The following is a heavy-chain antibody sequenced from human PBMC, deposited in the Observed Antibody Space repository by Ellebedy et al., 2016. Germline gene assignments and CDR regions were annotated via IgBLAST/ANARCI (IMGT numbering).Heavy chain of an antibody. D-gene: IGHD3-22*01. CDR3: ARGSFDSWIYYYYMDV. V-gene: IGHV3-21*01. CDR2: ISSSSSYI. Sequence: GESLKISXAASGFTFSSYSMNWVRQAPGKGLEWVSSISSSSSYIYYADSVKGRFTISRDNAKNSLYLQMNSLRAEDTAVYYCARGSFDSWIYYYYMDVWGKGTTVTVSS. CDR1: GFTFSSYS. J-gene: IGHJ6*03.